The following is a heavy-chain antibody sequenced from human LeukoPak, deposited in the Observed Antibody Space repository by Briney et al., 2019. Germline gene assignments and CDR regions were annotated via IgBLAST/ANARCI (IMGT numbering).Heavy chain of an antibody. V-gene: IGHV3-23*01. Sequence: GGSLRLSCAASGFTLTSYAMGWVRQAPGKGLEWVSAISGSGGSTYYADSVKGRFTISRDNSKNTLYLQMNSLRAEDTGVYYCAISLVVIKVARFYGMDVWGQGTTVTVSS. CDR3: AISLVVIKVARFYGMDV. D-gene: IGHD3-22*01. CDR1: GFTLTSYA. J-gene: IGHJ6*02. CDR2: ISGSGGST.